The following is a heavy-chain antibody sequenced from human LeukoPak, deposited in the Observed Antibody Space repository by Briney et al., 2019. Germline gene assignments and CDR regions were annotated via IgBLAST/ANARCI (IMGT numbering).Heavy chain of an antibody. J-gene: IGHJ6*03. V-gene: IGHV3-23*01. CDR2: FSGSGGRT. CDR1: GYTLSSYA. D-gene: IGHD3-10*01. Sequence: GGSLRLSCAASGYTLSSYAMSWVRRAPGKGLEWVSAFSGSGGRTYYADSVKGRFTISRDNSKNTLYLQMNSLRAEDTAVYYCAKDKYYGSGKLDYYNYYMDVWGKGTTVTVSS. CDR3: AKDKYYGSGKLDYYNYYMDV.